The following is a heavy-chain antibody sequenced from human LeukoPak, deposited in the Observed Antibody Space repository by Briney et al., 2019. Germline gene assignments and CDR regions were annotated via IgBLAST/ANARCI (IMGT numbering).Heavy chain of an antibody. V-gene: IGHV3-23*01. J-gene: IGHJ3*02. CDR2: ISGSGGNT. CDR1: GFTFSNYW. Sequence: PGGSLRLSCAASGFTFSNYWMSWVRQAPGKGLEWVSAISGSGGNTYYADSVKGRFTISRDNSKNTLYLQVNSLRAEDTAVYYCAKTGSTISHQYAFDIWGQGTMVTVSS. CDR3: AKTGSTISHQYAFDI. D-gene: IGHD4/OR15-4a*01.